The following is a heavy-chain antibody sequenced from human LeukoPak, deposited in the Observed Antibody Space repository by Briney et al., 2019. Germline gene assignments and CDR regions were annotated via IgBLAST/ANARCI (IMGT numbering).Heavy chain of an antibody. CDR1: GGSISSYY. D-gene: IGHD2-15*01. CDR2: IYYSGST. V-gene: IGHV4-59*01. J-gene: IGHJ5*02. CDR3: ARAVLYCSGGSCYSGPWFDP. Sequence: SETLSLTCTVSGGSISSYYWSWIRQPPGKGLEWIGYIYYSGSTNYNPSLKSRVTISVDTSKNQFSLRLSSVTAADTAVYYCARAVLYCSGGSCYSGPWFDPWAREPWSPSPQ.